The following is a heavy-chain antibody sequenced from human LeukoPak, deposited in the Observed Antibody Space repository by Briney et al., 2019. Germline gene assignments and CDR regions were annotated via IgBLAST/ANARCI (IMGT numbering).Heavy chain of an antibody. V-gene: IGHV1-3*03. CDR1: GYTFTDYA. CDR3: ARDGNRDGDMDV. Sequence: GPVKVSCKASGYTFTDYALHWVRQAPGQSLEWMGWITTGRGETRYSQEFQRRITFTRDTSASTVYMDLSDLRSEDTAVYYCARDGNRDGDMDVWGKGTTVTVSS. J-gene: IGHJ6*03. D-gene: IGHD1-1*01. CDR2: ITTGRGET.